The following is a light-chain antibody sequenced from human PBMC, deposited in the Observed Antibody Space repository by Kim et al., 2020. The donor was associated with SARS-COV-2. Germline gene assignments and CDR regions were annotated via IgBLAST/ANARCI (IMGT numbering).Light chain of an antibody. Sequence: GEQVPISRTRSSSGIASNYVQWYQQRPCIAPTTVIYEDNQRPSGVPDRFSGSIDSSSNSASLTISGLKTEDEADYYCQSYDSSNQVFGGGTQLTVL. CDR1: SSGIASNY. CDR3: QSYDSSNQV. V-gene: IGLV6-57*03. CDR2: EDN. J-gene: IGLJ2*01.